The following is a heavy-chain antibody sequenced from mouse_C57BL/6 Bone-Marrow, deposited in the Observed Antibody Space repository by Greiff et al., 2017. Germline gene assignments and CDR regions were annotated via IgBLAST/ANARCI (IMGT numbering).Heavy chain of an antibody. Sequence: QVQLQQSGAELVKPGASVKISCKASGYAFSSYWMNWVKQRPGQGLEWIGQLYPGDGDTNYNGKFKGKATLTADKSSSTAYMQLSSLTSEDSAVYFCARGGDGWYFDVWGTGTTVTVSS. D-gene: IGHD2-3*01. J-gene: IGHJ1*03. CDR2: LYPGDGDT. CDR1: GYAFSSYW. CDR3: ARGGDGWYFDV. V-gene: IGHV1-80*01.